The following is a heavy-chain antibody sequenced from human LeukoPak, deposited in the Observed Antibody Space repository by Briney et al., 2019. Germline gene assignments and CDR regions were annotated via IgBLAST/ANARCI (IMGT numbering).Heavy chain of an antibody. Sequence: SVKVSCKASGGTFSRYAISWVRQAPGQGLEWMGGIIPIFGTANYAQKFQGRVTITADESTSTAYMEVSSLRSEDTAVYYCARSYGDYVNFDYWGQGTLVTVSS. CDR1: GGTFSRYA. V-gene: IGHV1-69*01. CDR2: IIPIFGTA. D-gene: IGHD4-17*01. J-gene: IGHJ4*02. CDR3: ARSYGDYVNFDY.